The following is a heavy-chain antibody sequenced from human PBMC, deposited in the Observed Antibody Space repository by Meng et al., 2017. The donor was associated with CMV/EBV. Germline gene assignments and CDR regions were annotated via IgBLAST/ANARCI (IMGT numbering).Heavy chain of an antibody. Sequence: SVKVSCQASVGTFSSYAISWVRQAPGQGLEWMGGIIPIFGTANYAQKFQGRVTITTDESTSTAYMELSSLRSEDTAVYYCAGANYDFWSGYPLNYGMDVWGQGTTVTVSS. CDR1: VGTFSSYA. V-gene: IGHV1-69*05. J-gene: IGHJ6*02. D-gene: IGHD3-3*01. CDR2: IIPIFGTA. CDR3: AGANYDFWSGYPLNYGMDV.